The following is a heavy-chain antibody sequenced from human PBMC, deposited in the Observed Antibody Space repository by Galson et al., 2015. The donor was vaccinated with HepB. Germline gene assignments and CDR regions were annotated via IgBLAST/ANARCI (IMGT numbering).Heavy chain of an antibody. CDR3: AREQGWSYLDY. J-gene: IGHJ4*02. V-gene: IGHV3-66*01. D-gene: IGHD2-15*01. CDR2: LYSGGST. Sequence: SLRLSCAASGFTVNSNYISWVRQAPGKGLEWVSVLYSGGSTYYADSVKGRFTISRDNSKNTVYLQMNSLRAEDTAVYYCAREQGWSYLDYWGQGTLVTVSS. CDR1: GFTVNSNY.